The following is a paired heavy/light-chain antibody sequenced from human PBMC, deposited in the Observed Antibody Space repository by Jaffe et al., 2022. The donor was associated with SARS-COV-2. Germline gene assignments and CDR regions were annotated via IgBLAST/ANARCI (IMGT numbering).Light chain of an antibody. CDR3: SSYAGSKSVV. CDR1: SSDVGGYNY. Sequence: QSALTQPPSASGSPGQSVTISCTGTSSDVGGYNYVSWYQQHPGKAPKLMIYEVSKRPSGVPDRFSGSKSGNTASLTVSGLQAEDEADYYCSSYAGSKSVVFGGGTKLTVL. V-gene: IGLV2-8*01. CDR2: EVS. J-gene: IGLJ2*01.
Heavy chain of an antibody. Sequence: QVQLQESGPGLVKPSQTLSLTCTVSGGSISSGSYYWSWIRQPAGKGLEWIGRIYTSGSTNYNPSLKSRVTISVDTSKNQFSLKLSSVTAADTAVYYCARDVYSSGGDYYYYYGMDVWGQGTTVTVSS. CDR1: GGSISSGSYY. CDR2: IYTSGST. J-gene: IGHJ6*02. V-gene: IGHV4-61*02. D-gene: IGHD6-19*01. CDR3: ARDVYSSGGDYYYYYGMDV.